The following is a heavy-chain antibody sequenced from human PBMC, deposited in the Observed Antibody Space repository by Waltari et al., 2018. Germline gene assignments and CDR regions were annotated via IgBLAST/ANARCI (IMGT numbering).Heavy chain of an antibody. CDR3: ATGYSSSWYAFFDY. CDR1: GYTFTSYD. J-gene: IGHJ4*02. V-gene: IGHV1-8*01. CDR2: MHPNSGKP. D-gene: IGHD6-13*01. Sequence: QVQLVQSGAEVKKPGASVKVSCKASGYTFTSYDINWVRQATGQGLEWMGWMHPNSGKPGYAQKFQGRVTMTRNTSISTAYMELSSLRSEDAAVYYCATGYSSSWYAFFDYWGQGTLVTVSS.